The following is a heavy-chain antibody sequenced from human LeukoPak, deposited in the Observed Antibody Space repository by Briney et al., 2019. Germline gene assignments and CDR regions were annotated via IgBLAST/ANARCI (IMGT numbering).Heavy chain of an antibody. Sequence: VASVTVSCTASGYTFTSYYMHWVRQAPGQGLEWMGIINPSGGSTNYAQKFQGRVTMTRNTSISTAYMELSSLRSEDTAVYYCARDPLDRGDNWFDPWGQGTLVTVSS. CDR3: ARDPLDRGDNWFDP. D-gene: IGHD2-2*03. J-gene: IGHJ5*02. V-gene: IGHV1-46*01. CDR2: INPSGGST. CDR1: GYTFTSYY.